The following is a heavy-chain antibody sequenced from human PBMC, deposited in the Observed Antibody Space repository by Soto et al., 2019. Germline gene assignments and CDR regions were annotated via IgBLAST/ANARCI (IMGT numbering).Heavy chain of an antibody. CDR3: ASLEWESTGYADY. CDR2: IKRDGSEK. D-gene: IGHD3-3*01. CDR1: GFTFGSNW. V-gene: IGHV3-7*03. Sequence: EVQLVESGGGLGQPGGSLRLSCAASGFTFGSNWMSWVRQAPGKGLEWVANIKRDGSEKYYVDSVKGRFTISRDNAKNTLYLQMNSLRADDTAVYYCASLEWESTGYADYWGQGTLVTVSS. J-gene: IGHJ4*02.